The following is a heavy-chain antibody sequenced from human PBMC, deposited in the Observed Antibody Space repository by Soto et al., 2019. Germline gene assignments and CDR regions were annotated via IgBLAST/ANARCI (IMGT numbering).Heavy chain of an antibody. V-gene: IGHV3-23*01. CDR2: ISGSGGST. CDR1: GFTFSSYA. CDR3: AKALFNYDILGYMDV. D-gene: IGHD3-9*01. Sequence: GGSLRLSCAASGFTFSSYAMSWVRQAPGKGLEWVSAISGSGGSTYYADSVKGRFTISRDNSKNTLYLQMNSLRAEDTAVYYCAKALFNYDILGYMDVWGKGTTVTVSS. J-gene: IGHJ6*03.